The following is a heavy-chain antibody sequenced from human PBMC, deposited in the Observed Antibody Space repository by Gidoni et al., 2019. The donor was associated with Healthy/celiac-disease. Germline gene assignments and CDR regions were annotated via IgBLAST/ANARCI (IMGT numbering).Heavy chain of an antibody. D-gene: IGHD5-18*01. CDR3: ARDFGTWIQLLGGYYYYYGMDV. CDR2: IIPIFGTA. Sequence: QVQLVQSGAEVKKPGSSVKVSCKASGGTFSSYAISWVRHAPGQGLEWMGGIIPIFGTANYAQKFQGRVTITADESTSTAYMELSSLRSEDTAVYYCARDFGTWIQLLGGYYYYYGMDVWGQGTTVTVSS. J-gene: IGHJ6*02. CDR1: GGTFSSYA. V-gene: IGHV1-69*01.